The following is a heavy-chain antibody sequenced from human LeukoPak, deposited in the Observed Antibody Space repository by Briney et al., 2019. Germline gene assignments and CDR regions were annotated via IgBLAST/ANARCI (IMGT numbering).Heavy chain of an antibody. CDR2: IRSKANSYAT. J-gene: IGHJ6*02. Sequence: GGSLRLSCAASGFTFSGSAMHWVRQASGKGLEWVGRIRSKANSYATAYAASVKGRFTISRDDSKNTAYLQMNSLKTEDTAVYYCTRFNYGSGSSYYYYYGMDVWGQGTTVTVSS. CDR1: GFTFSGSA. CDR3: TRFNYGSGSSYYYYYGMDV. D-gene: IGHD3-10*01. V-gene: IGHV3-73*01.